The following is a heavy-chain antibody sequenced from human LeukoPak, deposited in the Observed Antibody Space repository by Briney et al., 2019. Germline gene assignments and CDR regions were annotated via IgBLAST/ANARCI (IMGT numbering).Heavy chain of an antibody. Sequence: GGSLRLSCAASGFTFSSYSMNWVRQAPGKGLEWVSSISSSSSYIYYADSVKGRFTISRDNAKNSLYLQMNSLRAEDTAVYYCAKERYYGSGSPADWGQGTLVTVSS. J-gene: IGHJ4*02. D-gene: IGHD3-10*01. CDR1: GFTFSSYS. CDR3: AKERYYGSGSPAD. V-gene: IGHV3-21*04. CDR2: ISSSSSYI.